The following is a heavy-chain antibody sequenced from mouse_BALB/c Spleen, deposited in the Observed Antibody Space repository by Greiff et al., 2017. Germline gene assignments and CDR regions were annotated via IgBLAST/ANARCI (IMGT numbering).Heavy chain of an antibody. CDR1: GFSLTSYG. CDR2: IWAGGST. Sequence: LQESGPGLVAPSQSLSITCTVSGFSLTSYGVHWVRQPPGKGLEWLGVIWAGGSTNYNSALMSRLSISKDNSKSQVFLKMNSLQTDDTAMYYCARDQGRLRQFAYWGQGTLVTVSA. J-gene: IGHJ3*01. CDR3: ARDQGRLRQFAY. D-gene: IGHD2-2*01. V-gene: IGHV2-9*02.